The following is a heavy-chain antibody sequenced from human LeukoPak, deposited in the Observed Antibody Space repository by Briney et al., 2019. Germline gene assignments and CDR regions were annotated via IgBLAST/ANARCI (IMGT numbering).Heavy chain of an antibody. J-gene: IGHJ4*02. CDR1: GFTFDDYA. CDR3: AKDKISAAAGTMDY. D-gene: IGHD6-13*01. CDR2: ISWNSGSI. Sequence: GGSLRLSCAASGFTFDDYAMHWVRQAPGKGLEWVSGISWNSGSIGYADSVKGRFTISGDNAKNSLYLQTNSLRAEDTALYYCAKDKISAAAGTMDYWGQGTLVTVSS. V-gene: IGHV3-9*01.